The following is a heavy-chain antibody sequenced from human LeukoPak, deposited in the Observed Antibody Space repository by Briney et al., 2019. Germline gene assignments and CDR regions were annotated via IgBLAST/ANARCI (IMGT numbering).Heavy chain of an antibody. V-gene: IGHV3-30*18. D-gene: IGHD3-10*01. CDR2: ISYDGSNK. Sequence: PGGSLRLSCAASGFTFSSYGMHWVRQAPGKGLEWGAVISYDGSNKYYADSVKGRFTISRDNSKNTLYLQMNSLRAEDTAVYYCAKDLSWFGELSTILIDYWGQGTLVTVSS. CDR3: AKDLSWFGELSTILIDY. CDR1: GFTFSSYG. J-gene: IGHJ4*02.